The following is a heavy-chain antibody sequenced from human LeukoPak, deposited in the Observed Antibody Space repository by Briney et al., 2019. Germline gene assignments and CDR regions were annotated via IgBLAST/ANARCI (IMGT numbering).Heavy chain of an antibody. J-gene: IGHJ4*02. D-gene: IGHD3-22*01. CDR2: IKQDGSET. V-gene: IGHV3-7*01. CDR3: ARDKNYYDSSGRRKVTDY. Sequence: PGGSLRLSCAASEFSVGSNYMTWVRQAPGKGLEWVANIKQDGSETYYVDSVKGRFTISRDNAKNSLYLQMNSLRAEDTAIYYCARDKNYYDSSGRRKVTDYWGQGTLVTVSS. CDR1: EFSVGSNY.